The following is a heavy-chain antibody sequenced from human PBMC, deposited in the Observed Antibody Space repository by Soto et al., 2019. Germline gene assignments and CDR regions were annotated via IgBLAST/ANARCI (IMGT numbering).Heavy chain of an antibody. CDR3: TTGSVEGY. J-gene: IGHJ4*02. V-gene: IGHV3-15*07. CDR2: IKTKAQGETT. CDR1: GLTISGAW. Sequence: EVQLVESGGGLVKPGGSRRLSCAASGLTISGAWMNWVRQAPGKGLEWVGRIKTKAQGETTDYAAPVKGRFTISRDDSENTLSLQMSSLKIEDTAVYFCTTGSVEGYWGQGTLVTVSS. D-gene: IGHD1-26*01.